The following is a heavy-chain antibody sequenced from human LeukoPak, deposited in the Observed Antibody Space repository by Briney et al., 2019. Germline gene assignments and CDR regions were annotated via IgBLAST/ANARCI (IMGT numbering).Heavy chain of an antibody. D-gene: IGHD1-26*01. V-gene: IGHV4-59*01. CDR3: ARDKKVGAPDY. Sequence: SETLSLTCTVSGGSLSTYYWSWIRQPPGKGLEWIGYIYYSGSTNYNPSLKSRVTISVDTSKNQFSLKLSSVTAADTAVYYCARDKKVGAPDYWGQGTLVTVSS. J-gene: IGHJ4*02. CDR2: IYYSGST. CDR1: GGSLSTYY.